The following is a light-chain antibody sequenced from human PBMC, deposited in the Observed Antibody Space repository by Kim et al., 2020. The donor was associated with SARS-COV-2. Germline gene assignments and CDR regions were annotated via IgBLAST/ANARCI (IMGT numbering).Light chain of an antibody. J-gene: IGLJ3*02. CDR2: HTS. CDR3: LLSYSDTRV. V-gene: IGLV7-46*01. Sequence: PGRPVTLTCGSSTGAGTSGHYPYWFQQKPGQAPRTLIYHTSNKRSWTPARFSGSLLGGKAALTLSGAQPEDEAEYYCLLSYSDTRVFGGGTQLTVL. CDR1: TGAGTSGHY.